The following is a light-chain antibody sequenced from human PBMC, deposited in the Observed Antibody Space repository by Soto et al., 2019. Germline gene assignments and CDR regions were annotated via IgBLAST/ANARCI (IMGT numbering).Light chain of an antibody. CDR3: QSYDSSLSGWV. V-gene: IGLV1-40*01. CDR1: SSNIGAGYD. Sequence: QSVLTQPPLVSGAPGQRVTISSTGSSSNIGAGYDVHWYQQLPGTAPKLLIYGNSNRPSGVPDRFSGSKSGTSASLAITGLQAEDEADYYCQSYDSSLSGWVFGGGTKLTVL. CDR2: GNS. J-gene: IGLJ2*01.